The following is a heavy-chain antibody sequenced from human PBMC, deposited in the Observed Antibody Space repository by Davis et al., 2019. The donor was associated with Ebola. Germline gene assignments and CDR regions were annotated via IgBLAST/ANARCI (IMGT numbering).Heavy chain of an antibody. Sequence: SVKVSCKASGGTFSSYAISWVRQAPGQGLEWMGGIIPIFGTANYAQKFQGRVTITADESTSTAYMELRSLRSDDTAVYYCAREGSGYILDYWGQGTLVTVSS. V-gene: IGHV1-69*13. D-gene: IGHD5-18*01. CDR1: GGTFSSYA. J-gene: IGHJ4*02. CDR3: AREGSGYILDY. CDR2: IIPIFGTA.